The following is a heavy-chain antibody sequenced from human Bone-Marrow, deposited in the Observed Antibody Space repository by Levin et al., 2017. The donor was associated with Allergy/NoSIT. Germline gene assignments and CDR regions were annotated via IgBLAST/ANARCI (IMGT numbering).Heavy chain of an antibody. D-gene: IGHD3-10*01. CDR1: GFSLTSNGEG. CDR3: AHLLDACRLESWTYKYLVS. CDR2: LYWDDTR. V-gene: IGHV2-5*02. Sequence: SGPTLVKPTQTLTLTCSFSGFSLTSNGEGVGWIRQPPGKALEWLALLYWDDTRRYSPSLKSRLTVTKDTSKNQVVLMMTNMDPVDTGTYYCAHLLDACRLESWTYKYLVSWSQGALVTVSS. J-gene: IGHJ4*02.